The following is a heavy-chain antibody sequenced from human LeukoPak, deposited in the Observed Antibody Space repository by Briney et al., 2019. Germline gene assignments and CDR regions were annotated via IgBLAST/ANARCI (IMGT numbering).Heavy chain of an antibody. D-gene: IGHD2-21*02. V-gene: IGHV3-53*01. J-gene: IGHJ1*01. CDR3: ARSVVTATPHYFQH. CDR1: GFTVSSNS. Sequence: GGSLRLSCTVSGFTVSSNSMSWVRQAPGKGLEWVSFIYSAGSTHYSDSVKGRFTISIDNSKNTLYLQMNSLRAEDTAVYYCARSVVTATPHYFQHWGQGTLVTVSS. CDR2: IYSAGST.